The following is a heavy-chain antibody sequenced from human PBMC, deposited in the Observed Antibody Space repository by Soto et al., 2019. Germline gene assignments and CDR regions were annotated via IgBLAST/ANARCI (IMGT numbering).Heavy chain of an antibody. CDR1: GGSISSSSYY. V-gene: IGHV4-39*01. D-gene: IGHD6-19*01. J-gene: IGHJ4*02. CDR3: ARQNSGGGVGY. Sequence: QLQLQESGPGLVKPSETLSLTCTVSGGSISSSSYYWGWIRQPPGKGLEWIGSIYYSGSSYYNPSLIGEVPIPVDTSKSQFSLKLRSVTAADTAVYYCARQNSGGGVGYWGQGTLGTGSS. CDR2: IYYSGSS.